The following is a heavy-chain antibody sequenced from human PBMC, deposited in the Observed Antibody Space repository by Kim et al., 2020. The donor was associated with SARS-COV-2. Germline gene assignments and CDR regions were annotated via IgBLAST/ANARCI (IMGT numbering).Heavy chain of an antibody. CDR3: VESNKVFRGSVWNVGQVDY. V-gene: IGHV3-15*01. CDR2: IKSETDGGTT. D-gene: IGHD6-19*01. Sequence: GGSLRLSCAASGFTFSNAWMSWVRQAPGKGLEWVGRIKSETDGGTTDYATPVKGRFTISRDDSKSTLELQMNSLKSEDTAEYFCVESNKVFRGSVWNVGQVDYWGQGTLVTVSS. J-gene: IGHJ4*02. CDR1: GFTFSNAW.